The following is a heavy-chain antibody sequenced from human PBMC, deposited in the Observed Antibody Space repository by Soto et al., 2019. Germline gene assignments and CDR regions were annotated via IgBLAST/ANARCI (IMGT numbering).Heavy chain of an antibody. CDR2: IYHSGST. D-gene: IGHD2-15*01. CDR1: GGSISSGGYS. J-gene: IGHJ6*01. CDR3: ASDGRGGSYHYYYGMDV. Sequence: SETLSLTCAVSGGSISSGGYSLSWIRQPPGKGLEWIGYIYHSGSTYYNPSLKSRVTISVDRSKNQFSLKLSSVTAADTAMYYWASDGRGGSYHYYYGMDVWGQGTTVTVSS. V-gene: IGHV4-30-2*01.